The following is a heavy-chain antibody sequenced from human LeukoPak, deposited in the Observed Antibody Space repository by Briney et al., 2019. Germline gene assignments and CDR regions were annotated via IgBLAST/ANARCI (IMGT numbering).Heavy chain of an antibody. CDR1: GGSISSSNYY. V-gene: IGHV4-61*02. CDR2: IYTSEST. J-gene: IGHJ4*02. D-gene: IGHD2-15*01. CDR3: ARDSPPAYCSGGSCYFDY. Sequence: PSETLSLTCSVSGGSISSSNYYWSWIRQPAGKGLEWIGRIYTSESTNYNPSLKSRVTISVDTSRNQFSLKLSSVTAADTAVYYCARDSPPAYCSGGSCYFDYWGQGTLVTVSS.